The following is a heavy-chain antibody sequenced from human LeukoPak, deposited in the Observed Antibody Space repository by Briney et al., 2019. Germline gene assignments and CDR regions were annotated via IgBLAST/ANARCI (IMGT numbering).Heavy chain of an antibody. D-gene: IGHD1-26*01. Sequence: SQTLSLTCTVSGGSISSGSYYWSWIRQPAGKGLEWIGRIYTSGSTNYNPSLKSRVTISVDTSKNQFPLKLSSVAAADTAVYYGARVGSIVGAPRASLNWFDPWGQGTLVTVSS. CDR1: GGSISSGSYY. V-gene: IGHV4-61*02. CDR3: ARVGSIVGAPRASLNWFDP. J-gene: IGHJ5*02. CDR2: IYTSGST.